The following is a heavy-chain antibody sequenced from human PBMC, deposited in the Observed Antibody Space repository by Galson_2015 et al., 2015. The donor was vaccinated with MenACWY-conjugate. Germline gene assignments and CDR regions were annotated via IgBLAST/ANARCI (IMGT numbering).Heavy chain of an antibody. CDR2: ISSTGSYI. D-gene: IGHD2-15*01. V-gene: IGHV3-21*01. Sequence: SLRLSCAASGFTFSTYSINWVRQAPGKGLEWVSSISSTGSYIYYADSVKGRFTISRDNARNSVYLQMNSLRVEDTAVYYCARTGGYRFGDAFDFWGQGTMVTVSS. CDR3: ARTGGYRFGDAFDF. J-gene: IGHJ3*01. CDR1: GFTFSTYS.